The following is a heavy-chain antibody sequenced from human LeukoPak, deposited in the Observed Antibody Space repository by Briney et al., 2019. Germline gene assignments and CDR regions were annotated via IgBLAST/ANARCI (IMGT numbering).Heavy chain of an antibody. Sequence: GGSLRLSCGGSGFTFSNYWMSWVRQAPGKGLEWVANIKTDGSEKYYVDSVKGRFTISRDNAKNSLYLQTNSLRAEDTALYHCARGKYSSSWDDAFDIWGQGTMVTVSS. CDR2: IKTDGSEK. CDR1: GFTFSNYW. J-gene: IGHJ3*02. V-gene: IGHV3-7*03. CDR3: ARGKYSSSWDDAFDI. D-gene: IGHD6-13*01.